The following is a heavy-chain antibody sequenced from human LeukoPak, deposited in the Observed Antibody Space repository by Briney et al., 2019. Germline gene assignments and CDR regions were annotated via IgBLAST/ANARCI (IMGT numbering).Heavy chain of an antibody. Sequence: GGSLRLSCAASGFTFSNYNMNWVRQAPGKGLEWVSPISSSSSYIYYADSVKGRFTISRDNTKNSLYLQVNSLRAEDTAVYYCARDSPYGTAGYWGQGTLVTVSS. D-gene: IGHD2-8*02. J-gene: IGHJ4*02. CDR2: ISSSSSYI. CDR3: ARDSPYGTAGY. CDR1: GFTFSNYN. V-gene: IGHV3-21*01.